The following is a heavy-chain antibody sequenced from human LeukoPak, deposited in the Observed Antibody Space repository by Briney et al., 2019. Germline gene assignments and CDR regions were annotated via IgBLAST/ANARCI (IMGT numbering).Heavy chain of an antibody. CDR1: GFIFSGCA. Sequence: GGSLRLSCAASGFIFSGCAIHWVRQSSGKGLEWVGHIDKKDNFHATAYAASVQGRFSISRDDSKNTAFLHMNSLKTEDMALYYCTRDSGTYNWLDPWGQGTLVTVSS. D-gene: IGHD1-26*01. CDR2: IDKKDNFHAT. CDR3: TRDSGTYNWLDP. J-gene: IGHJ5*02. V-gene: IGHV3-73*01.